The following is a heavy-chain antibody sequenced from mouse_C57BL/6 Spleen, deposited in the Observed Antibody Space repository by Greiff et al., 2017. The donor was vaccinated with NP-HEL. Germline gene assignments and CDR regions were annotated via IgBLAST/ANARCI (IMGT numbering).Heavy chain of an antibody. J-gene: IGHJ2*01. D-gene: IGHD1-1*01. V-gene: IGHV1-76*01. CDR2: IYPGSGNT. CDR3: AREITTVEGGNYFDY. Sequence: QVQLQQSGAELVRPGASVKLSCKASGYTFTDYYINWVKQRPGQGLEWIARIYPGSGNTYYNEKFKGKATLTAEKSSSTAYMQLSSLTSEDSAVYFCAREITTVEGGNYFDYWGQGTTLTVSS. CDR1: GYTFTDYY.